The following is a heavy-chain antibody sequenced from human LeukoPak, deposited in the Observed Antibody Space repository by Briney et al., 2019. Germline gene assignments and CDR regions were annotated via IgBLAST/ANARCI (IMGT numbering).Heavy chain of an antibody. D-gene: IGHD3-9*01. J-gene: IGHJ3*02. Sequence: ASVKVSCKASGYTFTSYDINWVRQATGQGLEWMGWMNPNSGNTGYAQKFQGRVTITRNTSISTAYMELSSLRSEDTAVYYCAANFDWLFRGAFDIWGQGTMVTVSS. CDR3: AANFDWLFRGAFDI. CDR1: GYTFTSYD. CDR2: MNPNSGNT. V-gene: IGHV1-8*03.